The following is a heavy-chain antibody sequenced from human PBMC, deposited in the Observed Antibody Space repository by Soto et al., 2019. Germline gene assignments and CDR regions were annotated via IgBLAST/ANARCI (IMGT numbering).Heavy chain of an antibody. J-gene: IGHJ6*02. CDR2: IIPIFGTA. D-gene: IGHD1-20*01. CDR1: GGTFSSYA. Sequence: QVQLVQSGAEVKKPGSSMKVSCKASGGTFSSYAISWVRQAPGQGLEWMGGIIPIFGTADYAQKFHGRVTSTADASTSTAYMELSSMRSEHTAAYYWARGITGTVTYYYGLDVWGQGTTVTVSS. CDR3: ARGITGTVTYYYGLDV. V-gene: IGHV1-69*12.